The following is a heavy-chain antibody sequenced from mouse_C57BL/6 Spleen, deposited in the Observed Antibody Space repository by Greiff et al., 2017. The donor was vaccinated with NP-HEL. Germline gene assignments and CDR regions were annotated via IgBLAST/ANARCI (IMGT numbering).Heavy chain of an antibody. Sequence: EVKLQESGPGLVKPSQSLSLTCSVTGYSITSGYYWNWIRQFPGNKLEWMGYISYDGSNNYNPSLKNRISITRDTSKNQFFLKLNSVTTEDTATYYCARDGRSSYGYFDVWGTGTTVTVSS. CDR2: ISYDGSN. CDR3: ARDGRSSYGYFDV. CDR1: GYSITSGYY. D-gene: IGHD1-1*01. J-gene: IGHJ1*03. V-gene: IGHV3-6*01.